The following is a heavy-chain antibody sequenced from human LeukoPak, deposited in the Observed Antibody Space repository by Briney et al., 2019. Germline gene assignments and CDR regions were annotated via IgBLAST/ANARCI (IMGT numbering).Heavy chain of an antibody. J-gene: IGHJ6*02. V-gene: IGHV1-8*01. CDR3: VRGVKWQWLVRFYGMDV. CDR2: MNPNSGNT. Sequence: ASVKVSCKASGYTFTSYDINWVRQATGQGLEWMGWMNPNSGNTGYAQKFQGRVTMTRNTSISTAYMELSSLRSEDTAVYYCVRGVKWQWLVRFYGMDVWGQGTTVTVSS. D-gene: IGHD6-19*01. CDR1: GYTFTSYD.